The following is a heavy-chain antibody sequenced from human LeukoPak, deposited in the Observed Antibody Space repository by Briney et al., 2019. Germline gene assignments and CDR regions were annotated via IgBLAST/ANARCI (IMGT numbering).Heavy chain of an antibody. J-gene: IGHJ6*03. Sequence: GGSLRLSCAASGFPFSRHPVHWVRQAPGKGLEWVAGISDDGKDKYYTDSVRGRFTIARDNAKNTLSLQMNSLRIEDTALYYCARQGSALSYYYNYMDVWGKGTTVTVS. CDR1: GFPFSRHP. CDR2: ISDDGKDK. D-gene: IGHD6-25*01. CDR3: ARQGSALSYYYNYMDV. V-gene: IGHV3-30*10.